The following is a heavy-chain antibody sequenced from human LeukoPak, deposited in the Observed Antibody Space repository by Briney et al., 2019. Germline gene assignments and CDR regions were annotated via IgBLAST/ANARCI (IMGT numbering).Heavy chain of an antibody. J-gene: IGHJ4*02. D-gene: IGHD2-2*01. CDR1: GYTFTTYG. V-gene: IGHV1-18*01. CDR2: VSGYTGNT. Sequence: ASVKVSCKTSGYTFTTYGVSWVRQAPGQGLEWMGWVSGYTGNTNYAERFQGRVTMTTDTSTSTVYMELTSLRSDDTAVYYCARGEVSASPYYFDFWGQGTLVSGS. CDR3: ARGEVSASPYYFDF.